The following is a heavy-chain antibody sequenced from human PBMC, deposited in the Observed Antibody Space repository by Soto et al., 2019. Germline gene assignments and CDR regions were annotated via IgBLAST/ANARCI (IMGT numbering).Heavy chain of an antibody. CDR3: ARHSGTGTTSYFSYCFMDV. CDR1: GGSISSTSYY. V-gene: IGHV4-39*01. Sequence: SETLSLTCTVSGGSISSTSYYWGWIRQPPGKGLEWIGSIYYSGSAYYSPSLKSRVTVSVDTSKNQFSLKLSSVTAADTAVYYCARHSGTGTTSYFSYCFMDVWRKGTMLT. J-gene: IGHJ6*03. D-gene: IGHD1-1*01. CDR2: IYYSGSA.